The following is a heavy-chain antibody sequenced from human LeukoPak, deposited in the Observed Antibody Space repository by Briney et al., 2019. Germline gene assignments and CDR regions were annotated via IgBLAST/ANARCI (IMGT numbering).Heavy chain of an antibody. J-gene: IGHJ4*02. CDR3: ARFGDYGDYFSGVDY. Sequence: GGSLRLSCAASGFTFSSYAMSWVRQAPGKGLEWVSAISGSGGSTYYADSVKGRFTISRDNSKNTLYLQMNSLRAEDTAVYYCARFGDYGDYFSGVDYWGQGTLVTVSS. D-gene: IGHD4-17*01. CDR1: GFTFSSYA. V-gene: IGHV3-23*01. CDR2: ISGSGGST.